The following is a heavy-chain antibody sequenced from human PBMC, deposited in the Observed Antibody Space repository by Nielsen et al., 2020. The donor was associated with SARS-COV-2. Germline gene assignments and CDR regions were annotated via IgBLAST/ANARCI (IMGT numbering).Heavy chain of an antibody. Sequence: GGSLRLSCAASGFTFSSYAMSWVRQAPGKGLVWVARINNDGSITNYADSVTGRFTISRDNAKNSLYLQMNSLRAEDTAMYYCARDPTFCGDDCRSVWGRGILVTVSS. V-gene: IGHV3-74*01. CDR2: INNDGSIT. CDR3: ARDPTFCGDDCRSV. CDR1: GFTFSSYA. J-gene: IGHJ4*02. D-gene: IGHD2-21*02.